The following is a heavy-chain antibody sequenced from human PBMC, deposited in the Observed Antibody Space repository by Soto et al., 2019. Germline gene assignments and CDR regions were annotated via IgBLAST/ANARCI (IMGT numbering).Heavy chain of an antibody. CDR3: ARITRFTMVRGVMDPSYYFDY. CDR2: IYYSGST. CDR1: GGSISSYY. J-gene: IGHJ4*02. V-gene: IGHV4-59*01. Sequence: SETLSLTCTVSGGSISSYYWSWIRQPPGKGLEWIGYIYYSGSTNYNPSLKSRVTISVDTSKNQFSLKLSSVTAADTAVYYCARITRFTMVRGVMDPSYYFDYWGQGTLVTVSS. D-gene: IGHD3-10*01.